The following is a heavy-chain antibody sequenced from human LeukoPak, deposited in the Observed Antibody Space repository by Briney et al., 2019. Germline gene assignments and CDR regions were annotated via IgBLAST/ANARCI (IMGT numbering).Heavy chain of an antibody. J-gene: IGHJ4*02. CDR2: INANSGGT. D-gene: IGHD5-24*01. CDR3: ARDYRETATIIVFDY. CDR1: GYTFTGYY. V-gene: IGHV1-2*02. Sequence: ASVKVSCKASGYTFTGYYMHWVRQAPGQGLEWMGWINANSGGTNYAQKFQGRVTMTRDTSISTAYMELSRLRSDDTAVYYCARDYRETATIIVFDYWGQGTLVTVSS.